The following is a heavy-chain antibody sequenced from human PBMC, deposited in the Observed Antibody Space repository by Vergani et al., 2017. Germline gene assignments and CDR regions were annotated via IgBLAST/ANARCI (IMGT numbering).Heavy chain of an antibody. V-gene: IGHV3-23*04. CDR1: GFTFSSYA. CDR3: ARDPDYYDSSGYRNDAFDI. D-gene: IGHD3-22*01. J-gene: IGHJ3*02. CDR2: ISGSGGST. Sequence: EVQLVESGGGLVQPGGSLRLSCAASGFTFSSYAMSWVRQAPGKGLEWVSTISGSGGSTYYADSVKGRFTISRDNSKNTLYLQMNSLRAEDTAVYYCARDPDYYDSSGYRNDAFDIWGQGTMVTVSS.